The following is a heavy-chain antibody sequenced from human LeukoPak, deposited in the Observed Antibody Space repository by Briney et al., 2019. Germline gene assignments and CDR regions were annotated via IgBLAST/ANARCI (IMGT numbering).Heavy chain of an antibody. D-gene: IGHD3-22*01. J-gene: IGHJ4*02. CDR3: ATDRGYYDSSGYYIFGY. CDR2: ISGHNGDT. CDR1: GYTFTTYG. V-gene: IGHV1-18*01. Sequence: ASVKVSCKASGYTFTTYGISWVRQAPGQGLEWMGWISGHNGDTNFARKLQGRVTMTEDTSTDTAYMELSSLRSEDTAVYYCATDRGYYDSSGYYIFGYWGQGTLVTVSS.